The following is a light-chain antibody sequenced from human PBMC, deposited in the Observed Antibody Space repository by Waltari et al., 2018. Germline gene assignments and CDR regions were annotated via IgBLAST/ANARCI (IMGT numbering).Light chain of an antibody. CDR2: KAS. CDR3: QQYRSYPFT. CDR1: ESINGW. J-gene: IGKJ2*01. Sequence: DIQMTQSPSTLSASVGDRVTITCRASESINGWLAWHQQQPGKAPKLLIYKASNLESGVLSRFSGSGAGTEFTLTIGSLQPDDFATNYCQQYRSYPFTFGQGTKLEIK. V-gene: IGKV1-5*03.